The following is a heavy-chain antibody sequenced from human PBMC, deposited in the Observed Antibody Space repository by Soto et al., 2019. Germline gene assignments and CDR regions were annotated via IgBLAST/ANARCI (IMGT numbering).Heavy chain of an antibody. CDR3: ARLGPDGGMDV. Sequence: QVQLVQSGAEVKKPGSSVKVPCKASGGTFSSYTISWVRQAPGQGLEWMGRIIPILGIANYAQKFQGRVTITADKSTSTAYMELSSLRSEDTAVYYCARLGPDGGMDVWGQGTTVTVSS. CDR2: IIPILGIA. J-gene: IGHJ6*02. CDR1: GGTFSSYT. V-gene: IGHV1-69*02.